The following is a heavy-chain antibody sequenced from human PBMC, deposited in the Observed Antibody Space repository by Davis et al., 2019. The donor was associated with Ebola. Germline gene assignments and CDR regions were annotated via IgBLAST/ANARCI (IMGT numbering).Heavy chain of an antibody. CDR2: IRQDGNEK. CDR3: GRDGVAAAVDW. Sequence: PGGSLRLSCVGSGYIFSRDWMTWVRQAPGKGLEWVANIRQDGNEKYYVESVKGRFTISRDNAKNSLFLQMDSLRAEDTAVYYCGRDGVAAAVDWWGQGTLVTVSS. CDR1: GYIFSRDW. D-gene: IGHD2-2*01. J-gene: IGHJ4*02. V-gene: IGHV3-7*03.